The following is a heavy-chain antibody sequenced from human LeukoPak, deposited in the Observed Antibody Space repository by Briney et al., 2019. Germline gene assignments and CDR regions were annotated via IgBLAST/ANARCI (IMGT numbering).Heavy chain of an antibody. CDR1: GVSITSDTYY. V-gene: IGHV4-30-2*01. D-gene: IGHD3-3*01. CDR3: ARTRDFWSAYFDY. Sequence: SETLSLTCAVSGVSITSDTYYWSWIRQPPGKGLEWIGYILHSGSTYHNPSPKSRVTILVDTSKNQFSLKLSSVTAADTAVYFCARTRDFWSAYFDYWGQGILVTVSS. CDR2: ILHSGST. J-gene: IGHJ4*02.